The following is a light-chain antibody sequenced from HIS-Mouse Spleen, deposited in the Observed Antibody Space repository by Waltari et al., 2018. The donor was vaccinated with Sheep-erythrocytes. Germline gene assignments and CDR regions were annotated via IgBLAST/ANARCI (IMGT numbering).Light chain of an antibody. Sequence: QSVLTQPPSAYGTPGQRVTISCPGSSSNIGSNYGYWYQRPPGTAPKLLIYRNNQRPSGVPDRFSGSKSGTSASLAISGLRSEDEADYYCAAWDDSLSGPGVFGGGTKLTVL. CDR2: RNN. CDR3: AAWDDSLSGPGV. V-gene: IGLV1-47*01. CDR1: SSNIGSNY. J-gene: IGLJ3*02.